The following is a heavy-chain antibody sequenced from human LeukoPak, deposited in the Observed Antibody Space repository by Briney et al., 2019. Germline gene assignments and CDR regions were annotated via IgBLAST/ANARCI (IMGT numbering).Heavy chain of an antibody. V-gene: IGHV4-4*07. CDR1: GGSISSYY. CDR2: IYTSGST. CDR3: ARDPPTVTMGWYFDL. D-gene: IGHD4-11*01. J-gene: IGHJ2*01. Sequence: SETLSLTCTVSGGSISSYYWSWIRQPAGKGLEWIGRIYTSGSTNYNPSLKSRVTISVDTSKNQFSLKLSSVTAADTAVYYCARDPPTVTMGWYFDLWGRGTLVTVSS.